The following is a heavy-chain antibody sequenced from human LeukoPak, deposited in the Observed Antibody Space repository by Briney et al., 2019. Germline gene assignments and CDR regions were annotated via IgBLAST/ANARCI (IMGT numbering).Heavy chain of an antibody. CDR1: GFTFSSYS. CDR3: ARAKWELLRISDY. V-gene: IGHV3-48*01. CDR2: ISSSSSTI. Sequence: GGSLRLSCAASGFTFSSYSMNWVRQAPGKGLEWVSYISSSSSTIYYADSVKGRFTISRDNAKNSLYLQMNSLRAEDTAAYYCARAKWELLRISDYWGQGTLVTVSS. D-gene: IGHD1-26*01. J-gene: IGHJ4*02.